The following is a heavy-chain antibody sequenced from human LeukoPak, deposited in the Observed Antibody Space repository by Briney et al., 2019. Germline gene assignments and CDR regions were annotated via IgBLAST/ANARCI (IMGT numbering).Heavy chain of an antibody. J-gene: IGHJ4*02. V-gene: IGHV3-33*01. CDR3: ARGGYSGTYFFDY. CDR2: VWYDGSNI. D-gene: IGHD1-26*01. CDR1: GFTFSTYG. Sequence: QPGGSLRLSCAASGFTFSTYGMHWVRQAPGKGLEWVAVVWYDGSNIHYVDSVKGRFTISRDNSKSTLYLQMNSLTAEDTAVYYCARGGYSGTYFFDYWGQGTLVTVSS.